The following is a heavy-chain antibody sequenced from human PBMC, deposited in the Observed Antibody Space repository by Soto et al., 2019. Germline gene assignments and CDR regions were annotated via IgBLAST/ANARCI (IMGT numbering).Heavy chain of an antibody. CDR3: AKDSSSGWQFIDAFDI. V-gene: IGHV3-23*01. D-gene: IGHD6-19*01. J-gene: IGHJ3*02. CDR1: GFTFSSYA. CDR2: ISGSGGST. Sequence: EVQLLESGGGLVQPGGSLRLSCAASGFTFSSYAMSWVRQAPGKGLEWVSAISGSGGSTYYADSVKGRFTISRVNSKNTLYLQMNSLRAEDTAVYYCAKDSSSGWQFIDAFDIWGQGTMVTVSS.